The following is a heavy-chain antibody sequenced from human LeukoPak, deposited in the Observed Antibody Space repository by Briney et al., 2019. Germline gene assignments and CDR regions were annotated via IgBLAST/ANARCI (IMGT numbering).Heavy chain of an antibody. CDR3: ARGGPNSGGWTLDH. V-gene: IGHV1-3*03. CDR2: INGDNGNT. Sequence: GASVKVSCKTSGYTFSTYAMHWVRQAPGQRLEWMGCINGDNGNTQYSQKFQGRVTFTRDTSATTAYMELSSLTSEDMAVSYCARGGPNSGGWTLDHWGQGTLVSVSS. J-gene: IGHJ4*02. CDR1: GYTFSTYA. D-gene: IGHD6-19*01.